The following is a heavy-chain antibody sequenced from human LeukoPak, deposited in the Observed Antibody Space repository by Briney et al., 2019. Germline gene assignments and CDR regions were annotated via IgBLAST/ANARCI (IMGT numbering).Heavy chain of an antibody. CDR2: IYYSGST. D-gene: IGHD2-21*01. CDR3: ARGSGVNAFDI. V-gene: IGHV4-61*01. Sequence: SETLSLTCTVSGGSVSSGSYYWSWIRQPPGKGLEWIGYIYYSGSTNYNPSLKSRVTISVDTSKNQFSLKLSSVTAADTAVYYCARGSGVNAFDIWGQGTMVTVSS. J-gene: IGHJ3*02. CDR1: GGSVSSGSYY.